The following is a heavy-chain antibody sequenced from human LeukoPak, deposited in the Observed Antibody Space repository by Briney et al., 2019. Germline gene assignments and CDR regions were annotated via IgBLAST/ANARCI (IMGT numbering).Heavy chain of an antibody. V-gene: IGHV3-21*01. D-gene: IGHD5-18*01. Sequence: GGSLRLSCAASGFTFSSYSMNWVRQAPGKGLEWVSSISSSSSYIYYADSVKGRFTISRDNAKNSLYLQMNSLRAEDTAVYYCARGSTWIQLWQGMDVWGKGTTVTVSS. J-gene: IGHJ6*03. CDR3: ARGSTWIQLWQGMDV. CDR2: ISSSSSYI. CDR1: GFTFSSYS.